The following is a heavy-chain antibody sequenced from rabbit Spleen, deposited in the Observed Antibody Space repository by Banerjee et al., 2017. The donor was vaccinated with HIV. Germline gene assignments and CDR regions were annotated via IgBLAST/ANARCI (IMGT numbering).Heavy chain of an antibody. D-gene: IGHD3-1*01. Sequence: QSLEESGGGLVQPGASLTLTCTASRFSFSSSDYICWVRQAPGKGLQWIACINTYTGKPVYATWAKGRYSISRTSSTTVTLQMSSLTAADTAAYFCARDLASVVGWNFGVWGPGTLVTVS. CDR2: INTYTGKP. CDR3: ARDLASVVGWNFGV. CDR1: RFSFSSSDY. J-gene: IGHJ4*01. V-gene: IGHV1S40*01.